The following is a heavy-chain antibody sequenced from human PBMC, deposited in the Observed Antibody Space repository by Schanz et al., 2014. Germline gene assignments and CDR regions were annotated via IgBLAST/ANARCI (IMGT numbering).Heavy chain of an antibody. CDR2: ISHSGGSK. V-gene: IGHV3-23*04. Sequence: EQLVESGGGLVKPGGSLRLSCAASGFTFSSYAMTWVRQAPGKGLEWVSSISHSGGSKYYADSVKGRFTISRDNSENTLYLQMNSLSADDTAVYYCAKQIHYDILTVTRNWGQGTLVTVSS. CDR1: GFTFSSYA. J-gene: IGHJ4*02. CDR3: AKQIHYDILTVTRN. D-gene: IGHD3-9*01.